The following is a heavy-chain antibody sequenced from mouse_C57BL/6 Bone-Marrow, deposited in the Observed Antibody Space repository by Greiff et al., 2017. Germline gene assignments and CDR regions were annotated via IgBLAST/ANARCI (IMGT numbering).Heavy chain of an antibody. CDR1: GYTFTTYW. D-gene: IGHD1-1*01. J-gene: IGHJ3*01. Sequence: QVHVKQPGAELVKPGASVKLSCKASGYTFTTYWMQWLKQRPGQGLEWIGEIDPSDSYTNYNPKFKGKATLTVDTSSSTAYMQLSSLTSEYSAVYYCAGFEYYGSSYEFSYWGQGTLVTVSA. CDR2: IDPSDSYT. V-gene: IGHV1-50*01. CDR3: AGFEYYGSSYEFSY.